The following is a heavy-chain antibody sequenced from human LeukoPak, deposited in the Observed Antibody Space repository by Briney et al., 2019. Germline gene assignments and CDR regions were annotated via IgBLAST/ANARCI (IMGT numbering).Heavy chain of an antibody. CDR2: INPNSGGT. J-gene: IGHJ6*03. V-gene: IGHV1-2*02. CDR1: GYTFTGYY. CDR3: AKELWGRDYYYMDV. D-gene: IGHD5-18*01. Sequence: ASVKVSCKASGYTFTGYYMHWVRQAPGQGLEWMGWINPNSGGTNYAQKFQGRVTMTRDTSISTAYMELSRLRSDDTAVYYCAKELWGRDYYYMDVWGKGTTVTISS.